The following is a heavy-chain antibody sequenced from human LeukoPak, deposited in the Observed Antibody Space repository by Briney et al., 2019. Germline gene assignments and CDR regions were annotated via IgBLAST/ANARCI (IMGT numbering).Heavy chain of an antibody. V-gene: IGHV1-69*01. CDR1: GGTFSSYA. CDR3: ALVATDGNYFDY. J-gene: IGHJ4*02. Sequence: ASVKVSCKASGGTFSSYAISWVRQAPGQGLEWMGGIIPIFGTANYAQEFQGRVTITADESTSTAYMELSSLRSEDTAVYYCALVATDGNYFDYWGQGTLVTVSS. CDR2: IIPIFGTA. D-gene: IGHD5-12*01.